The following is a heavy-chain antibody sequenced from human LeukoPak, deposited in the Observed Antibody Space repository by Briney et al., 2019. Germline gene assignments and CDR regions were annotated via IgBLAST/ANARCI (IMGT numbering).Heavy chain of an antibody. CDR1: GFTFSDYY. CDR3: ARSGSNDY. V-gene: IGHV3-11*03. Sequence: GGSLRLSCAASGFTFSDYYMSWIRQAPGKGREGVSYISSSSSYTNYADSVKGRFTISRDNAKNSLYLQMISLRADDTAVYYRARSGSNDYWGQGTLVTVSS. J-gene: IGHJ4*02. D-gene: IGHD1-26*01. CDR2: ISSSSSYT.